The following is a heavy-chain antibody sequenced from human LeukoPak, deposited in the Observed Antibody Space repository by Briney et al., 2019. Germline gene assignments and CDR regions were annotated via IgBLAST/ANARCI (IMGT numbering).Heavy chain of an antibody. D-gene: IGHD2-2*01. CDR1: GGTFSSYA. J-gene: IGHJ6*04. CDR2: IIPIFGTA. V-gene: IGHV1-69*13. Sequence: GASAKVSCKASGGTFSSYAISWVRQAPGQGLEWMGGIIPIFGTANYAQKFQGRVTITADESTSTAYMELSSLRSEDTAVYYCARGCSSTSCYAFYGMDVWGKGTTVTVSS. CDR3: ARGCSSTSCYAFYGMDV.